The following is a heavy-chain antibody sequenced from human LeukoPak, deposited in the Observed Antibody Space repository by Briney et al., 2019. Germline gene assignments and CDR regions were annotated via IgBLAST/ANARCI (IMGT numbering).Heavy chain of an antibody. V-gene: IGHV4-39*01. CDR3: ATVSSGYYDPFDQ. CDR2: MYYSVST. Sequence: SGTLSLTCTVSDGSINGYYCGWIRQPPGKGLEWIGSMYYSVSTYYNPSLKSRVTISVDTSKNQFSLKLSSVTAADTAVYYCATVSSGYYDPFDQWGQGTPVTVSS. CDR1: DGSINGYY. J-gene: IGHJ4*02. D-gene: IGHD3-22*01.